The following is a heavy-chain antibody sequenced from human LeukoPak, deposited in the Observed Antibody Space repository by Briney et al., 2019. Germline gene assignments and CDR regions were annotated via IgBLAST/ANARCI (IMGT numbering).Heavy chain of an antibody. Sequence: GGSLRLSCAASGFTFSSYGMHWVRQAPGKGLEWVAVIWYDGSNKYYADSVKGRFTISRDNSKNTLYLQMNSLRAEDTAVYYCAKDQGITMVRGVIDYWGQGTLVTVSS. J-gene: IGHJ4*02. D-gene: IGHD3-10*01. CDR1: GFTFSSYG. V-gene: IGHV3-33*06. CDR2: IWYDGSNK. CDR3: AKDQGITMVRGVIDY.